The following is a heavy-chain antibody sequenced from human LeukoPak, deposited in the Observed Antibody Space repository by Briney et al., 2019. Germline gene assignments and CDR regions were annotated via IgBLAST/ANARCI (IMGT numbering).Heavy chain of an antibody. CDR2: ISSSSSYI. J-gene: IGHJ3*02. V-gene: IGHV3-21*01. CDR1: GFTFSSYS. CDR3: ARGNAWFGDAFDI. Sequence: GGSLRLSCAASGFTFSSYSMNWVRQAPGMGLEWVSSISSSSSYIYYADSVKGRFTISRDNAKNSLYLQMNSLRAEDTAVYYCARGNAWFGDAFDIWGQGTMVTVSS. D-gene: IGHD3-10*01.